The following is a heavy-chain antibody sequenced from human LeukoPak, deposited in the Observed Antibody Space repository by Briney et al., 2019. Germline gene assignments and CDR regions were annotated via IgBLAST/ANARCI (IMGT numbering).Heavy chain of an antibody. CDR2: NNPGDSDT. J-gene: IGHJ4*02. CDR1: GYSFTNYW. D-gene: IGHD2-2*01. V-gene: IGHV5-51*01. Sequence: GSPLKISCKGSGYSFTNYWIGWVRQMPGKGLEWMGINNPGDSDTRYSPSFQGQVTISVDKSISTAYLQWSSLKASDTAMYYCARWLGYCSSTTCYQPFDYWGQGTLVTVPS. CDR3: ARWLGYCSSTTCYQPFDY.